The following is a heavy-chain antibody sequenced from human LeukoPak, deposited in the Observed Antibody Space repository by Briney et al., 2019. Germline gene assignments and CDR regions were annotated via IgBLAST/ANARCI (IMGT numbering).Heavy chain of an antibody. V-gene: IGHV1-3*01. CDR3: ARDYAKYYYDSSGYPRRDY. CDR1: GYTFNSYA. Sequence: ASVKVSCKASGYTFNSYAIHWVRQAPGQRLEWMGWINAGSGNTKYSQKLQGRVTMTTDTSTSTAYMELRSLRSDDTAVYYCARDYAKYYYDSSGYPRRDYWGQGTLVTVSS. CDR2: INAGSGNT. J-gene: IGHJ4*02. D-gene: IGHD3-22*01.